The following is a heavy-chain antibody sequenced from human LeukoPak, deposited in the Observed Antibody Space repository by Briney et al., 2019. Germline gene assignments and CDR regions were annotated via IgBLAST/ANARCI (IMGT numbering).Heavy chain of an antibody. CDR3: ARHAGSSTSWLDY. CDR1: GGSISSYH. CDR2: THSSGST. Sequence: KSSETLSLTCTVSGGSISSYHWSWIRQPPGKGLEWIGYTHSSGSTKYNPSLKSRVAISVDTSKNQFSLKMSFVTAADTAVYYCARHAGSSTSWLDYWGQGTLVTVSS. J-gene: IGHJ4*02. V-gene: IGHV4-59*08. D-gene: IGHD6-13*01.